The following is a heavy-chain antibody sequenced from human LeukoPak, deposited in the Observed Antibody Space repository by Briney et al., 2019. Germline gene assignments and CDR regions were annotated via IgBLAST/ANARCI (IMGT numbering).Heavy chain of an antibody. J-gene: IGHJ4*02. D-gene: IGHD3-22*01. CDR3: ARESFHYYDSSGYYY. CDR2: ISSSGSTI. CDR1: GFTFSDYY. Sequence: GGSLRLSCAASGFTFSDYYMSWIREAPGKGLEWVSYISSSGSTIYYADSVKGRFTISRDDAKNSLYLQMNSLRAEDKAVYYCARESFHYYDSSGYYYWGRGTLATVS. V-gene: IGHV3-11*01.